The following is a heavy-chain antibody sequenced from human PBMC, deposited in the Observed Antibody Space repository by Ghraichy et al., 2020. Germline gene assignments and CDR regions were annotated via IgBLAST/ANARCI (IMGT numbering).Heavy chain of an antibody. CDR2: IYHSGST. CDR3: ARDRWELSFSY. J-gene: IGHJ4*02. V-gene: IGHV4-38-2*02. Sequence: SETLSLTCTVSGYSISSGYYWGWIRQPPGKGLEWIGSIYHSGSTYYNPSLKSRVTISVDTSKNQFSLKLSSVTAADTAVYYCARDRWELSFSYWGQGTLVTVSS. D-gene: IGHD1-26*01. CDR1: GYSISSGYY.